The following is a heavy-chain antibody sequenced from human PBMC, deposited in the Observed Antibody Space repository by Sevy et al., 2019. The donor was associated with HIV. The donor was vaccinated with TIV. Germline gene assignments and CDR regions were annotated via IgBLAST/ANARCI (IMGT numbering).Heavy chain of an antibody. Sequence: GGSLRLSCAASGFTFSSYSMNWVRQAPGKGLEWVSYISSSSSTIYYADSVKGRFTISRDNAKNSLYLQMNSLRAEDTAVYYCARDGDKGPYGSSWYGSPDYWGQGTLVTVSS. CDR2: ISSSSSTI. CDR1: GFTFSSYS. CDR3: ARDGDKGPYGSSWYGSPDY. J-gene: IGHJ4*02. V-gene: IGHV3-48*01. D-gene: IGHD6-13*01.